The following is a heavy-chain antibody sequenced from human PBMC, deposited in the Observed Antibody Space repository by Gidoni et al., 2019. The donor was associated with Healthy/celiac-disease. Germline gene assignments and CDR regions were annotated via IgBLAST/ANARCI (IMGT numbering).Heavy chain of an antibody. CDR3: ARGGSSGYYAYFDY. CDR2: ISSSGSTI. V-gene: IGHV3-48*03. J-gene: IGHJ4*02. Sequence: EVPLVESGGGLVQPGGSLRLSCAASGVPFSSYEMNWVRQAPGKGLEWVSYISSSGSTIYYADSVKGRFTISRDNAKNSLYLQMNSLRAEDTAVYYCARGGSSGYYAYFDYWGQGTLVTVSS. D-gene: IGHD3-22*01. CDR1: GVPFSSYE.